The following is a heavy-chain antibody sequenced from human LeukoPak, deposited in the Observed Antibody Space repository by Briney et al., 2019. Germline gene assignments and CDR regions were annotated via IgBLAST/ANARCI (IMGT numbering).Heavy chain of an antibody. Sequence: ASVKVSCKASGYTFTGYYMHWVRQAPGQGLEWMGWINPNSGGTNYAQKFQGRVTTTRDTSISTAYMELSRLRSDDTAVYYCARDVTVWSIAAAGNYYYMDVWGKGTTVTVSS. V-gene: IGHV1-2*02. CDR3: ARDVTVWSIAAAGNYYYMDV. J-gene: IGHJ6*03. CDR1: GYTFTGYY. CDR2: INPNSGGT. D-gene: IGHD6-13*01.